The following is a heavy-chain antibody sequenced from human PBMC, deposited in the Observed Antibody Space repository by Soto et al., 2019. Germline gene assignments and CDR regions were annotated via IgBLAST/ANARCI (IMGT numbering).Heavy chain of an antibody. V-gene: IGHV3-23*01. Sequence: GGSLRFSCSTSGFTFSTYAMNWVRQAPGKGLEWVSALSGSGGTTYYADSVRGRFTISRDNSKNTLFLQMSSLRAEDTALYHCAKQRAGYGSGSDTFYFDFWGQGTLVTVSS. J-gene: IGHJ4*02. D-gene: IGHD3-10*01. CDR3: AKQRAGYGSGSDTFYFDF. CDR1: GFTFSTYA. CDR2: LSGSGGTT.